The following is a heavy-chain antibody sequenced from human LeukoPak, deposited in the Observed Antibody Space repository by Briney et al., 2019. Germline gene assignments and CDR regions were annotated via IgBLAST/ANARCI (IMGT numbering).Heavy chain of an antibody. V-gene: IGHV3-23*01. CDR2: TSSSDAGT. CDR1: GFPLSSYA. CDR3: ARDLGRGYFGY. Sequence: GGSLRLSCAASGFPLSSYAMSWVRQVPGKGLEWVSATSSSDAGTYYADSVRGRFTISRDNSKNTLYLQMNSLRAEDTAVFYCARDLGRGYFGYWGQGTLVTVSS. J-gene: IGHJ4*02. D-gene: IGHD2-2*03.